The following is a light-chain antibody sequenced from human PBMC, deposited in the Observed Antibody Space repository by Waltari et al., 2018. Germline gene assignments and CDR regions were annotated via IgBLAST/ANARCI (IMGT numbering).Light chain of an antibody. Sequence: SYVLTQPPSVSVAPGKTASIPCGGYNIGTQSGHRYQQKPGQAPVLVIYDGRDRPSGIPDRFSGSKSGNMATLTISRVEAGDEADYSCQVWDINTDHHWVFGGGTKLTVL. CDR3: QVWDINTDHHWV. CDR1: NIGTQS. CDR2: DGR. J-gene: IGLJ3*02. V-gene: IGLV3-21*03.